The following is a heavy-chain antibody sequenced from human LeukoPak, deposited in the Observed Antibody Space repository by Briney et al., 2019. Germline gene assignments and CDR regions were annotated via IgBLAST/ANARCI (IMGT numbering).Heavy chain of an antibody. Sequence: LRLSCAASGFTFSSYGMHWVRQAPGKGLEWVAVIWYDGSNKYYADSVKGRFTISRDNSKNTLYLQMNSLRAEDTAVYYCASEYSSSWYPHYYYGMDVWGQGTTVTVSS. CDR1: GFTFSSYG. CDR2: IWYDGSNK. D-gene: IGHD6-13*01. V-gene: IGHV3-33*01. CDR3: ASEYSSSWYPHYYYGMDV. J-gene: IGHJ6*02.